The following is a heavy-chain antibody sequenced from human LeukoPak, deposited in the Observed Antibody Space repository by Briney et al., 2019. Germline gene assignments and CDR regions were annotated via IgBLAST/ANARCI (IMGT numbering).Heavy chain of an antibody. CDR3: AKDHRYYDSSGYPRTDYFDS. CDR1: GFTFSSYA. Sequence: AGGSLSLSCAASGFTFSSYAMHWVRQAPGKGLEWVAVISYDGSNKYYADSVKGRFTLSRENSKKTLYLQMNGLRAEDTAVYYCAKDHRYYDSSGYPRTDYFDSWGQGTLVTVSS. D-gene: IGHD3-22*01. V-gene: IGHV3-30-3*01. J-gene: IGHJ4*02. CDR2: ISYDGSNK.